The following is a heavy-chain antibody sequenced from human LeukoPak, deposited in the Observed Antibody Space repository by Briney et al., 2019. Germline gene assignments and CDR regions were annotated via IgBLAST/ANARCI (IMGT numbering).Heavy chain of an antibody. CDR1: GFTFSSYA. CDR3: ARGLVRGMISSLRRTPPHDY. Sequence: PGRSLRLSCAASGFTFSSYAMHWVRQAPGKGLEWVAVISHDGSNKYYADSVKGRFTISRDNSKNTLYLQMNSLRSEDTAIYYCARGLVRGMISSLRRTPPHDYWGQGTLVIVSS. J-gene: IGHJ4*02. V-gene: IGHV3-30*04. D-gene: IGHD3-10*01. CDR2: ISHDGSNK.